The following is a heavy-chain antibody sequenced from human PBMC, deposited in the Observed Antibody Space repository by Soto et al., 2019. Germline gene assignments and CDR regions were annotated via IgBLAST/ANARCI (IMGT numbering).Heavy chain of an antibody. D-gene: IGHD3-10*01. Sequence: PSETLSLTCTVSGGSINSYYWSWIRQPPGKGLEWIGYIYYSGSTNYNPSLKSRVTISVDTSKNQFSLKLSSVTAADTAVYYCARVWGGAFDFWGQGTMVTV. CDR1: GGSINSYY. V-gene: IGHV4-59*01. CDR2: IYYSGST. J-gene: IGHJ3*01. CDR3: ARVWGGAFDF.